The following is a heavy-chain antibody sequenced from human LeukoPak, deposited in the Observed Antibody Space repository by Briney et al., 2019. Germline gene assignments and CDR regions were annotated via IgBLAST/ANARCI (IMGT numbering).Heavy chain of an antibody. Sequence: PGGSLRLSCAASGFTFSSYSMNWVRQAPGKGLEWVSSISSSSSYIYYADSVKGRFTISRDSAKNSLYLQMNSLRAEDTAVYYCARDRGHGDDGEVYWGQGTLVTVSS. CDR3: ARDRGHGDDGEVY. CDR1: GFTFSSYS. CDR2: ISSSSSYI. J-gene: IGHJ4*02. V-gene: IGHV3-21*01. D-gene: IGHD4-17*01.